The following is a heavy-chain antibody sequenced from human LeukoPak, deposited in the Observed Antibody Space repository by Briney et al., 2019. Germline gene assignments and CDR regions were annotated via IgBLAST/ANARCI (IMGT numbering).Heavy chain of an antibody. CDR1: GFTFSSYP. V-gene: IGHV3-23*01. D-gene: IGHD4-23*01. CDR3: AKRDWNIGGTFDY. CDR2: ISGSGGST. J-gene: IGHJ4*02. Sequence: GGSLRLSCAASGFTFSSYPMSWVRQAPGKGLEWVSAISGSGGSTYYADSVKGRFTISRDNSKNTLYLQMNSLRAEDTAVYYCAKRDWNIGGTFDYWGQGTLVTVSS.